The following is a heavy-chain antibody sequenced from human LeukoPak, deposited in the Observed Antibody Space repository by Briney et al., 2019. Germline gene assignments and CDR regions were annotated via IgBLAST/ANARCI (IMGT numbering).Heavy chain of an antibody. CDR2: IYTSGST. D-gene: IGHD3-10*01. CDR3: ARRTHLPVTSYYYGSGETPFDY. V-gene: IGHV4-61*02. Sequence: SQTLSLTCTVSGGSISSGSYYWSWIRQPAVKGLEWIGRIYTSGSTNYNPSLKSRVTISVDTSKNQFSLKLSSVTAADTAVYYCARRTHLPVTSYYYGSGETPFDYWGQGTLVTVSS. J-gene: IGHJ4*02. CDR1: GGSISSGSYY.